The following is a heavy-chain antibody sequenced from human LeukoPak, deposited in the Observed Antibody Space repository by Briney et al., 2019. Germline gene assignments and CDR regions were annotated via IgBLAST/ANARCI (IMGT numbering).Heavy chain of an antibody. D-gene: IGHD2-15*01. CDR3: ARVEVGAANRQWYGMDV. J-gene: IGHJ6*02. CDR1: GGSISSYY. V-gene: IGHV4-59*01. CDR2: VDYRGNT. Sequence: SETLSLTCTISGGSISSYYWSWIRQPPGKGLEWIGYVDYRGNTNYNPSLKSRVTISIDTSKSLFSLKLNSVTAADTAVYYCARVEVGAANRQWYGMDVWGRGTTVTVSS.